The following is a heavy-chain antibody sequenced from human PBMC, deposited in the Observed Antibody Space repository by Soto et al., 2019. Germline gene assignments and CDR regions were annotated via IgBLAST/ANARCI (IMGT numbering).Heavy chain of an antibody. CDR1: GFTFSNSW. J-gene: IGHJ4*02. D-gene: IGHD6-19*01. Sequence: PGGSLRLSCVVSGFTFSNSWMTWVRQAPGKGLEWVANIKEDGSQKYYVDSVKGRFTISRDNAKNTLYLQMNSLRAEDTAVYYCARDRGWSLFDYWGQGTLVTVSS. V-gene: IGHV3-7*01. CDR2: IKEDGSQK. CDR3: ARDRGWSLFDY.